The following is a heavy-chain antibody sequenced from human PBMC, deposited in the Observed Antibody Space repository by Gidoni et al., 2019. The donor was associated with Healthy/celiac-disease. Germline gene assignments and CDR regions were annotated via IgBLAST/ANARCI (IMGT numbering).Heavy chain of an antibody. D-gene: IGHD5-18*01. CDR1: GGSFSGYY. CDR3: ARADPITNRGYGYADY. Sequence: QVQLQQWGAGLLQPSETLSLTCAVHGGSFSGYYCSWIRQPPGQGLEWIGEINHSGSTNYNPPLKSRVTISVDTSKNQFSLKLSSVTAADTAVYYCARADPITNRGYGYADYWGQGTLVTVSS. J-gene: IGHJ4*02. CDR2: INHSGST. V-gene: IGHV4-34*01.